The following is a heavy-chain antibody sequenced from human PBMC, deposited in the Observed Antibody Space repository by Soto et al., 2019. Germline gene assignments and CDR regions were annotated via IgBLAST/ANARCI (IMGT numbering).Heavy chain of an antibody. Sequence: SETLSLTCAVYGGSFSGYYWSWIRQPPGKGLEWIGEINHSGSTNYNPSLKSRVTISVDTSKNQFSLKLSSVTAADTAVYYCARANREDMTTHGFYDYWGQGTLVTVSS. CDR1: GGSFSGYY. V-gene: IGHV4-34*01. D-gene: IGHD2-8*01. CDR2: INHSGST. CDR3: ARANREDMTTHGFYDY. J-gene: IGHJ4*02.